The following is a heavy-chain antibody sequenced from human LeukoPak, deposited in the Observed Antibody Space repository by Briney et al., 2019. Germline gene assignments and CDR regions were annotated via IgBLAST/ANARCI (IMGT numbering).Heavy chain of an antibody. CDR3: ARFYGSGSYSIPWIWFDP. V-gene: IGHV4-61*01. Sequence: PSETLSLTCTVSGGSMKSGSYYWSWLPQPPRKGQEWIGNNFHSGSTNYTPSLKSRVTISVDTSKNLFSVKLRSVTAADTAVYYCARFYGSGSYSIPWIWFDPWGQGTLVTVSS. CDR2: NFHSGST. J-gene: IGHJ5*02. CDR1: GGSMKSGSYY. D-gene: IGHD3-10*01.